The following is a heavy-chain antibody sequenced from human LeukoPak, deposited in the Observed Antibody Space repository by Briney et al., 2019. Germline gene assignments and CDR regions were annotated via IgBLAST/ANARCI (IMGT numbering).Heavy chain of an antibody. CDR2: ISGSGGST. D-gene: IGHD3-10*01. CDR3: ALLLWFGELPHFDY. J-gene: IGHJ4*02. CDR1: GFTFSSYA. V-gene: IGHV3-23*01. Sequence: GGSLRLSCAASGFTFSSYAMSWVRQAPGKGLEWVSAISGSGGSTYYADSVKGRFTISRDNSKNTLYLQMNSLRAEDTAVYYCALLLWFGELPHFDYWGQGTLVTVSS.